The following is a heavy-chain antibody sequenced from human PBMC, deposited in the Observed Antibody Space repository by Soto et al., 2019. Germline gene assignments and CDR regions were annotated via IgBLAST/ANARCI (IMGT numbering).Heavy chain of an antibody. V-gene: IGHV1-3*01. Sequence: ASVKVSCKASGYTFTSYAIHWVRQAPGQRLEWMGWINAGDGNTKYSQKFQGRVTITRDTSASTAYMELRSLRSDDTAVYYCARDLGYYYDSSGFYSYLQYWGQGTLVTVSS. CDR3: ARDLGYYYDSSGFYSYLQY. CDR1: GYTFTSYA. CDR2: INAGDGNT. J-gene: IGHJ1*01. D-gene: IGHD3-22*01.